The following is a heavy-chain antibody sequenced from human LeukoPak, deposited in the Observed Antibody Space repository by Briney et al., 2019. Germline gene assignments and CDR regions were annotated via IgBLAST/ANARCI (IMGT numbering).Heavy chain of an antibody. CDR1: GYTFTSYG. CDR2: ISAYNGNT. V-gene: IGHV1-18*01. CDR3: ARDPYYYGSGSS. D-gene: IGHD3-10*01. J-gene: IGHJ4*02. Sequence: ASVKVSCKASGYTFTSYGISWVRQAPGQGLEWMGWISAYNGNTNYAQKLQGRVTMTTDTSTSTAYMGLRSLRSDDTAVYYCARDPYYYGSGSSWGQGTLVTVSS.